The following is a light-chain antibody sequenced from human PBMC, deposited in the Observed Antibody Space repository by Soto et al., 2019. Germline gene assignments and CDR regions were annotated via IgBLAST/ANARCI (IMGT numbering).Light chain of an antibody. CDR2: GAS. CDR1: QDIRSW. J-gene: IGKJ5*01. Sequence: DIQMTQSPSSMSASVGDRVTITCRASQDIRSWLAWYQQKPGKAPKLLIYGASSLQSGVPSRFIGSGYGTDFTLTISSLQPEDFATYYCQQANNFPVTFGQGTRLEIK. V-gene: IGKV1-12*01. CDR3: QQANNFPVT.